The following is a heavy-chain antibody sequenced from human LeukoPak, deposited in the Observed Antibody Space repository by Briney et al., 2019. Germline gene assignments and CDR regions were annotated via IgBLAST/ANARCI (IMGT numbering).Heavy chain of an antibody. CDR1: GYTFTSYG. Sequence: ASVKVSCKASGYTFTSYGISWVRQAPGQGLEWMGWISAYNGNTNYAQKLQGRVTMTTDTSTSTAYMELRSLRSDDTAVYYCARDNCSDGSCYPLPFDYWGQGTLVTVSS. CDR2: ISAYNGNT. V-gene: IGHV1-18*01. CDR3: ARDNCSDGSCYPLPFDY. D-gene: IGHD2-15*01. J-gene: IGHJ4*02.